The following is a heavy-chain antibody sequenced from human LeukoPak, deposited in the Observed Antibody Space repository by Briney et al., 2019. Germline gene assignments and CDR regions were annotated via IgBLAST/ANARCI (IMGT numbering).Heavy chain of an antibody. D-gene: IGHD2-15*01. CDR2: INPSGGST. J-gene: IGHJ4*02. CDR3: ATSVVVVAATGYSYGPFDY. V-gene: IGHV1-46*01. CDR1: GYTFTSYY. Sequence: ASVKVSCKASGYTFTSYYMHWVRQAPGQGLEWMGIINPSGGSTSYAQKFQGRVTMIRDTSTSTVYMELSSLRSEDTAVYYCATSVVVVAATGYSYGPFDYWGQGTLATVSS.